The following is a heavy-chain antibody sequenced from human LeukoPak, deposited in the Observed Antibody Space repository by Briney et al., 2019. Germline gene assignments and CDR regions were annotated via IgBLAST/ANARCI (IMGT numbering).Heavy chain of an antibody. CDR1: GFTFSSYG. CDR2: ISGSGGST. Sequence: AGGTLRLSCAASGFTFSSYGMSWVRQAPGKGLEWVSAISGSGGSTFYADSVKGRFTISRDNSKNTLYLQMNSLRAEDTAVYYCARASGWYSQSAFDIWGQGTMVTVSS. J-gene: IGHJ3*02. V-gene: IGHV3-23*01. CDR3: ARASGWYSQSAFDI. D-gene: IGHD6-19*01.